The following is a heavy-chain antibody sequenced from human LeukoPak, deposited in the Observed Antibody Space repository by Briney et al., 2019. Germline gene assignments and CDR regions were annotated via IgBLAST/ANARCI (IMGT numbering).Heavy chain of an antibody. CDR2: ISGSGGST. D-gene: IGHD3-10*01. Sequence: PGGSLRLSCAASGFTFSSYAMSWVRQAPGKGLEWVSAISGSGGSTYYADSVKGRFTISRDNSKNTLYLQMNSLRAEDTAVYYCAKDRQGDTMVRGVWDYWGQGTLVTVSS. CDR3: AKDRQGDTMVRGVWDY. CDR1: GFTFSSYA. J-gene: IGHJ4*02. V-gene: IGHV3-23*01.